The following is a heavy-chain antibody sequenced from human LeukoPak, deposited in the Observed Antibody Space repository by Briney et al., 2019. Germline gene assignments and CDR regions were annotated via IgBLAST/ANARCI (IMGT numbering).Heavy chain of an antibody. J-gene: IGHJ4*02. CDR2: IYTSGST. V-gene: IGHV4-4*07. CDR3: ARDANCSSTSCYYYFDY. Sequence: PSETLSLTCTVSGGSISSHYWSWIRQPAGKGLEWIGRIYTSGSTNYNPSLKSRVTMSVDTSKNQFSLKLSSVTAADTAVYYCARDANCSSTSCYYYFDYWGQGTLVTVSS. CDR1: GGSISSHY. D-gene: IGHD2-2*01.